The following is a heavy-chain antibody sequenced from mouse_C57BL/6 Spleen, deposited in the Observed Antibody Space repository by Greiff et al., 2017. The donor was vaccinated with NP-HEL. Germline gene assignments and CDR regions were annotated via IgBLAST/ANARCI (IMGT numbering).Heavy chain of an antibody. J-gene: IGHJ2*01. CDR3: ARREEDYFDY. V-gene: IGHV1-50*01. CDR2: IDPSDSYT. CDR1: GYTFTSYW. Sequence: VQLQQPGAELVKPGASVKLSCKASGYTFTSYWMQWVKQRPGQGLEWIGEIDPSDSYTNYNQKFKGKATLTVDTSSSTAYMQLSSLTSEDSAVYYCARREEDYFDYWGQGTTLTVSS.